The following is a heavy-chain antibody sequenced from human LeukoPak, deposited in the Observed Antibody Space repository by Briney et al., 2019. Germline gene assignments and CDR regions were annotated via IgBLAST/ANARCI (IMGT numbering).Heavy chain of an antibody. CDR2: INHSGST. CDR3: VREGWQWLVHAFDI. J-gene: IGHJ4*02. Sequence: PSETLSLTCAVYGGSFSGYYWSWIRQPPGKGLEWIGEINHSGSTNYNPSLKSRVAISVDTSKNQFSLKLSSVTAADTAVYYCVREGWQWLVHAFDIWGQGTLVTVSS. V-gene: IGHV4-34*01. D-gene: IGHD6-19*01. CDR1: GGSFSGYY.